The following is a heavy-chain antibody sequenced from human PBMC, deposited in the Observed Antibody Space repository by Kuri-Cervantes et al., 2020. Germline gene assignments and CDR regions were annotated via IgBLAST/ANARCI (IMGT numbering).Heavy chain of an antibody. CDR2: IYSGGST. CDR3: ARDYVLRFLEWLSPHSWFDP. CDR1: GFTVSSNY. V-gene: IGHV3-53*04. D-gene: IGHD3-3*01. Sequence: GGSLRLSCAASGFTVSSNYMSWVRQAPGKGLEWVSVIYSGGSTYYADSVKGRFTISRHNSKNTLYLQMNSLRAEDTAVYYCARDYVLRFLEWLSPHSWFDPWGQGTLVTVSS. J-gene: IGHJ5*02.